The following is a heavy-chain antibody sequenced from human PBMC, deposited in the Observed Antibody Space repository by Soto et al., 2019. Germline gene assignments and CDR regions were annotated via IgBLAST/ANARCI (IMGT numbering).Heavy chain of an antibody. CDR3: ARGYYDFWSGRYYYYGMDV. CDR1: GGSISSYY. V-gene: IGHV4-59*01. Sequence: PSETLSLTCTVSGGSISSYYWSWIRQPPGKGLEWIGYIYYSGSTNYNPSLKSRVTISVDTSKNQFSLKLSSVTAADTAVYYCARGYYDFWSGRYYYYGMDVWGPGTTVTVSS. CDR2: IYYSGST. D-gene: IGHD3-3*01. J-gene: IGHJ6*02.